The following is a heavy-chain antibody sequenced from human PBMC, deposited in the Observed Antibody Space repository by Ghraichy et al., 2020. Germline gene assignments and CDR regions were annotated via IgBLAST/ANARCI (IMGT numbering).Heavy chain of an antibody. V-gene: IGHV4-39*07. CDR1: GGSVSGGDYY. J-gene: IGHJ3*02. D-gene: IGHD2-15*01. Sequence: SETLSLTCSVSGGSVSGGDYYWGWVSQPPGKGLTWIGSIFHDSGRIHYNPSFRSRVTMSVDTSKNEFSLRMSSVTAADTALYYCTREDENGADNAFDIWGQGTFVTVSS. CDR2: IFHDSGRI. CDR3: TREDENGADNAFDI.